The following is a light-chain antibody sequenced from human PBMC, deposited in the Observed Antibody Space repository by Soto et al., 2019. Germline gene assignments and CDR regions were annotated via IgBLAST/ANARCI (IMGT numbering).Light chain of an antibody. CDR1: QSVSNAY. CDR2: GAS. Sequence: IVWTQSPGTLSLAPGDTATPSCRASQSVSNAYLAWYQQKPGQAPRLLIYGASSRATGFPDRFSGSGSGTDCTLTISRLEPEDWAVYYCQQCGSSPETVGQGTKGDIK. CDR3: QQCGSSPET. J-gene: IGKJ1*01. V-gene: IGKV3-20*01.